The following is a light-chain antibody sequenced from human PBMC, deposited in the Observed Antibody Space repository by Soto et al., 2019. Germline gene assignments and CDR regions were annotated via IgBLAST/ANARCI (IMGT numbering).Light chain of an antibody. J-gene: IGLJ3*02. CDR2: KDT. CDR1: VLAKKY. V-gene: IGLV3-27*01. CDR3: YSAADNNLRV. Sequence: SYELTQPSSVSVSPGQTARITCSGDVLAKKYARWFQQKPGQAPVLAIYKDTERPSGIPERFSGSSSGITVTMTISGAQVEDEADYYCYSAADNNLRVFGGGTKLTVL.